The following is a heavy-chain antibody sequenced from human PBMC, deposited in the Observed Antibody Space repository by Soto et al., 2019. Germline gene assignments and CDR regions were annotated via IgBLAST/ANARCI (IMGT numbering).Heavy chain of an antibody. CDR3: ARLDYYDSSGYYAD. CDR1: GGSISSGGYS. Sequence: SETLSLTCAVSGGSISSGGYSWSWIRQPPGKGLEWIGYIYHSGSTYYNPSLKSRVTISVDRSKNQFSLKLSSVTAAETAVEYCARLDYYDSSGYYADWGQGTLVTVSS. D-gene: IGHD3-22*01. CDR2: IYHSGST. V-gene: IGHV4-30-2*01. J-gene: IGHJ4*02.